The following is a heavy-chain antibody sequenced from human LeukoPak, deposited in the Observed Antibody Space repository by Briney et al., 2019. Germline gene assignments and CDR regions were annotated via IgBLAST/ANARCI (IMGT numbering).Heavy chain of an antibody. D-gene: IGHD4-23*01. J-gene: IGHJ3*01. Sequence: GESLKISCKGSGYRFTYYWIGWVRQMPGKGLEWMGIFYPGASDVRYSPSFQGQVNISGDKSISSAYLQWSSLKASDTAMYYCARSGPVSHGGFDVWGQGTMVTVSS. CDR1: GYRFTYYW. V-gene: IGHV5-51*01. CDR3: ARSGPVSHGGFDV. CDR2: FYPGASDV.